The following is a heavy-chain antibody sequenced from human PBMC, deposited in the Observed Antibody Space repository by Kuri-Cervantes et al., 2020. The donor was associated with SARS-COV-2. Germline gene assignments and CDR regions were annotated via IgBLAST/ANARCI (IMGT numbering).Heavy chain of an antibody. D-gene: IGHD7-27*01. CDR2: IKQDGSEK. J-gene: IGHJ4*02. V-gene: IGHV3-7*01. CDR1: GFIFSDYY. CDR3: ARVAGDPYYFDY. Sequence: GESLKISCAASGFIFSDYYMTWIRQPPGKGLEWVANIKQDGSEKYYVDSVKGRFTISRDNAKNSLYLQMNSLRAEDTAVYYCARVAGDPYYFDYWGQGTLVTVSS.